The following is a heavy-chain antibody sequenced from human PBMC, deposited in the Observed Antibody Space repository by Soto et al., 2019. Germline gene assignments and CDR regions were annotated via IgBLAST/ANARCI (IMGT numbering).Heavy chain of an antibody. CDR1: GASIDAYA. CDR3: ARGPYSSGWYVVDY. V-gene: IGHV4-4*07. CDR2: LYSSGNT. D-gene: IGHD6-19*01. Sequence: QVQLQESGPGLVKPSETLSLTCTVSGASIDAYAWSWIRQPAGKGLEWIGRLYSSGNTDDNPSFKSRLTMSADTSKKQFSLKLNSVTAADTAVYYCARGPYSSGWYVVDYWGQGTLVTVSS. J-gene: IGHJ4*02.